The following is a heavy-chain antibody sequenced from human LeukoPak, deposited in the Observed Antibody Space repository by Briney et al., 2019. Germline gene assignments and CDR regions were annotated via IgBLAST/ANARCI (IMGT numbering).Heavy chain of an antibody. CDR3: ARALGDCSSTSCYYNWFDP. V-gene: IGHV1-8*02. J-gene: IGHJ5*02. CDR1: GYTFTSYG. Sequence: GASVKVSCKASGYTFTSYGINWERQATGQGLEWMGCMNPNSGNTGYAQKFQGRVTMTRNTSISTAYMELSSLRSEDTAVYYCARALGDCSSTSCYYNWFDPWGQGTLVTVSS. CDR2: MNPNSGNT. D-gene: IGHD2-2*01.